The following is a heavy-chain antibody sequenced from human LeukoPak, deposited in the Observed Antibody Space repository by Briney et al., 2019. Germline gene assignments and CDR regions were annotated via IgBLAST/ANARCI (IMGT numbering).Heavy chain of an antibody. Sequence: SGESLTISCKGSEYIFATYWIGWVRQMPGQGLEWMGIIFPGDSDTRYSPSFQGQVTISADKSISTAYLQWSSLKASDTAIYYCASEYCSGGNCYFDYWGQGTLVTVSS. V-gene: IGHV5-51*01. CDR1: EYIFATYW. J-gene: IGHJ4*02. D-gene: IGHD2-15*01. CDR2: IFPGDSDT. CDR3: ASEYCSGGNCYFDY.